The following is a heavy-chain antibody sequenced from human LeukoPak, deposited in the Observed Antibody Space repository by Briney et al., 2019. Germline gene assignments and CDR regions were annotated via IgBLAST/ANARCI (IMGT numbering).Heavy chain of an antibody. J-gene: IGHJ5*02. CDR1: GYTFTVYY. V-gene: IGHV1-2*02. D-gene: IGHD3-3*01. CDR2: INPNNGGT. Sequence: GASVKVSCKASGYTFTVYYMHWVRHAPGQGLEWMGWINPNNGGTNYAQKFQGRVTMTRDTPITTAYMELSRLRSDDTAVYYCARDITIFGVVRSWFDPWGQGTLVTVSS. CDR3: ARDITIFGVVRSWFDP.